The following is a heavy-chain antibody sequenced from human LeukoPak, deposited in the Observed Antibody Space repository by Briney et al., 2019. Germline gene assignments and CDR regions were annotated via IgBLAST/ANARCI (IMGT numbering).Heavy chain of an antibody. CDR3: ARDLLGFLDP. CDR2: INHNGNVN. CDR1: GFTFSSYW. V-gene: IGHV3-7*03. D-gene: IGHD3-16*01. Sequence: GGSLRLSCAASGFTFSSYWMNWARQAPGKGLEWVASINHNGNVNYYVDSVKGRFTISRDNAKNSLYLQMSNLRAEDTAVYYCARDLLGFLDPWGQGTLDTVSS. J-gene: IGHJ5*02.